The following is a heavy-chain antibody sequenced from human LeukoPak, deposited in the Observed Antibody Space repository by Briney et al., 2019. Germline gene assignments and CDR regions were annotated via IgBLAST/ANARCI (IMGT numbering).Heavy chain of an antibody. D-gene: IGHD2-15*01. CDR3: ATTNLGYCSGGSCYPDVFDY. J-gene: IGHJ4*02. CDR2: FDPEDGET. Sequence: GASVKVSCKVSGYTLTELSMHWVRQAPGKGLEWMGGFDPEDGETIYAQKFQGRVTMTEDTSTDTAYMELSSLRFEDTAVYYCATTNLGYCSGGSCYPDVFDYWGQGTLVTVSS. CDR1: GYTLTELS. V-gene: IGHV1-24*01.